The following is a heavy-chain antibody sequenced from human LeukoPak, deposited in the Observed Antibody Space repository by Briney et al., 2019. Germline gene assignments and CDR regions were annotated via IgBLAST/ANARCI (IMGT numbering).Heavy chain of an antibody. CDR3: AREAYNWNCALGSYYYYMDV. J-gene: IGHJ6*03. CDR1: GYTFTGYY. D-gene: IGHD1-7*01. V-gene: IGHV1-2*02. Sequence: ASVKVSCKASGYTFTGYYMHWVRQAPGQGLEWMGWINPNSGGTNYAQKFQGRVTMTRDTSISTAYMELSRLRSDDTAVYYCAREAYNWNCALGSYYYYMDVWGKGTTVTVSS. CDR2: INPNSGGT.